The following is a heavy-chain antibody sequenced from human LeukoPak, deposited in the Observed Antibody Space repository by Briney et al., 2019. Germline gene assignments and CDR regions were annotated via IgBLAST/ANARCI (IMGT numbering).Heavy chain of an antibody. Sequence: GGSLRLSCAASGFTFSSYGMHWVRQAPGKGLEWVAVISYDGSNKYYADSVKGRFTISRDNFKNTLYLQMNSLRAEDTAMYYCAGGDYCTNGVCYRIDPWGQGTLVTVSS. J-gene: IGHJ5*02. D-gene: IGHD2-8*01. CDR2: ISYDGSNK. CDR3: AGGDYCTNGVCYRIDP. CDR1: GFTFSSYG. V-gene: IGHV3-30*03.